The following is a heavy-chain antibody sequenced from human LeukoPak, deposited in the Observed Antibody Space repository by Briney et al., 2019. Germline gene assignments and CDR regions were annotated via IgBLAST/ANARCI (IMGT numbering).Heavy chain of an antibody. CDR3: ARGELLPYYYYYYMDV. J-gene: IGHJ6*03. V-gene: IGHV1-8*03. CDR2: MNPNSGNT. CDR1: GYTFTSYD. Sequence: ASVKVSCKASGYTFTSYDINWVRQATGQGLEWMGWMNPNSGNTGYAQKFQGRVTITRNTSISTAYMELSSLRSDDTAVYYCARGELLPYYYYYYMDVWGKGTTVTVSS. D-gene: IGHD1-26*01.